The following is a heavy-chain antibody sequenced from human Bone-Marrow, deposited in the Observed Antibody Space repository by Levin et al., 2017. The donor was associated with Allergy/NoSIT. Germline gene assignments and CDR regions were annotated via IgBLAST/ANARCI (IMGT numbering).Heavy chain of an antibody. V-gene: IGHV1-18*01. CDR3: ATFDYVGGKYRSEKTFAY. Sequence: GESLKISCKTSGYIFTNQGLTWVRQAPGQGLEWMGYINTYNGHTNYAQKIQGRVTMTADTSTGTAYMELTSLRSDDTAVYYCATFDYVGGKYRSEKTFAYWGQGTLVTVSS. D-gene: IGHD3-16*02. CDR2: INTYNGHT. CDR1: GYIFTNQG. J-gene: IGHJ4*02.